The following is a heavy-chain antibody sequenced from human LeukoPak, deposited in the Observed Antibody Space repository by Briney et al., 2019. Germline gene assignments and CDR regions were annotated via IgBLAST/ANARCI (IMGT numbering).Heavy chain of an antibody. V-gene: IGHV4-59*01. CDR1: GGSINNYY. CDR2: ISFSGST. J-gene: IGHJ5*02. Sequence: PSETLSLTCTVSGGSINNYYWNWLRQPPGKGLEWIGYISFSGSTNYNPSLKSRVAISLDTSKNQFSLNLSSVTAADTAIYYCARDRWFAPWGQGTLVTVSS. CDR3: ARDRWFAP.